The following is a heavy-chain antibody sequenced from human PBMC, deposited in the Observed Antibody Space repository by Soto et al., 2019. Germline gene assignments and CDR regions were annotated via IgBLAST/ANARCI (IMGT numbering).Heavy chain of an antibody. V-gene: IGHV3-33*08. CDR3: ARDPLHYDILTGYSPNYFDF. CDR1: GFTFYTYA. D-gene: IGHD3-9*01. Sequence: GGSLRLSCTASGFTFYTYAMHWVRQAPGKGLEWVAVIWYDGSNKYYADSVKGRFTISRDNSTNTLYLQMNSLRAEDTAVYYCARDPLHYDILTGYSPNYFDFWGQGTLVTVSS. CDR2: IWYDGSNK. J-gene: IGHJ4*02.